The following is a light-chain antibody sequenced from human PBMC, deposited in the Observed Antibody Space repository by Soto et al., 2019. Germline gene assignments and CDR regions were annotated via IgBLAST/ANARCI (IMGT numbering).Light chain of an antibody. V-gene: IGKV1D-12*01. CDR3: QQANSFPLT. CDR1: QGINNW. CDR2: TTS. Sequence: DIQMTQSPSSVSASVGDRVTITCRASQGINNWLAWYQQKPVKAPKHLIYTTSSLQSGVPSRFSGSGSGTDFTLTISTLQPEDFATYYCQQANSFPLTFGGGTKVEIK. J-gene: IGKJ4*01.